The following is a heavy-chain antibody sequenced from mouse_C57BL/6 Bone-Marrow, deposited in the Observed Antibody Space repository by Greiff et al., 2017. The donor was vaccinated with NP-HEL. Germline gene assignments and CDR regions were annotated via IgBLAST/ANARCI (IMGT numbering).Heavy chain of an antibody. CDR3: ARDGGLPFDY. V-gene: IGHV5-4*01. CDR1: GFTFSSYA. J-gene: IGHJ2*01. CDR2: ISDGGSYT. Sequence: EVMLVESGGGLVKPGGSLKLSCAASGFTFSSYAMSWVRQTPEKRLEWVATISDGGSYTYYPDNVKGRFTISRDNAKNNLYLQMSHLKSEDTAMYYCARDGGLPFDYWGQGTTLTVSS.